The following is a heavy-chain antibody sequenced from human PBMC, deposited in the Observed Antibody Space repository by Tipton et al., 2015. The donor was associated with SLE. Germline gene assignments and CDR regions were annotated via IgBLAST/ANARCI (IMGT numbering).Heavy chain of an antibody. J-gene: IGHJ2*01. Sequence: SLRLSCVASGSTFSGYQMHWVRQAPGKGLEWISYISRSTGTTYYAGSVKGRFTISRDNAKNSLYLQMNSLRVVDTAVYYCAGQTLRFGDRYWYFDLWGRGTLVTVSS. CDR2: ISRSTGTT. D-gene: IGHD4-17*01. CDR3: AGQTLRFGDRYWYFDL. CDR1: GSTFSGYQ. V-gene: IGHV3-48*03.